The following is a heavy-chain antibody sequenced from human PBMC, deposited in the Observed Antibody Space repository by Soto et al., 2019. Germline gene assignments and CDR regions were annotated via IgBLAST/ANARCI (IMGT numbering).Heavy chain of an antibody. CDR3: AKDPIKEYDSSGYYFYY. D-gene: IGHD3-22*01. V-gene: IGHV3-23*01. J-gene: IGHJ4*02. CDR2: ISGSGGST. Sequence: GGSLRLSCAASGFTFSSYAMSWVRQAPGKGLEWVSAISGSGGSTYYADSVKGRFTISRDNSKNTLYLQMNSLRAEDTAVYYCAKDPIKEYDSSGYYFYYWGQGTLVTVSS. CDR1: GFTFSSYA.